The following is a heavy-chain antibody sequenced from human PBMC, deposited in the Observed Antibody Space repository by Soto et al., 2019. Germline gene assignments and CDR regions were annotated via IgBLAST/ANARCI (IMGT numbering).Heavy chain of an antibody. Sequence: PSETLSLTCTVSGGSISSVGYYWSWIRQHPGKGLEWIGYIYYSGSTYYNPSLKSRVTISVDTSKNQFSLKLSSVTAADTAVYYCARVRSSSSTIYYGMHXWGQGTTVTVS. CDR1: GGSISSVGYY. CDR3: ARVRSSSSTIYYGMHX. J-gene: IGHJ6*02. D-gene: IGHD6-6*01. V-gene: IGHV4-31*03. CDR2: IYYSGST.